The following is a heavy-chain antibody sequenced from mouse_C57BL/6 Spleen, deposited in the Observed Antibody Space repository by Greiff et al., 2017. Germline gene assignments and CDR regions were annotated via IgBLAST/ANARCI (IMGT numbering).Heavy chain of an antibody. D-gene: IGHD2-1*01. J-gene: IGHJ1*03. Sequence: QVQLKQSGAELVRPGTSVKVSCKASGYAFTNYLIEWVKQRPGQGLEWIGVINPGSGGTNYNEKFKGKATLTADKSASTAYKQLSSLTSEDSAVYFCARGCGNSYWYFDVWGTGTTVTVSS. CDR1: GYAFTNYL. V-gene: IGHV1-54*01. CDR2: INPGSGGT. CDR3: ARGCGNSYWYFDV.